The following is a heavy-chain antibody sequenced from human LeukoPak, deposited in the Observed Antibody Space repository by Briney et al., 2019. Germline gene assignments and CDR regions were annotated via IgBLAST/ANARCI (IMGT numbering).Heavy chain of an antibody. D-gene: IGHD3-22*01. Sequence: KPSQTLSLTCSVSGGSIRSGGSYWTWLRQHPGKGLEWVVHIYYSGRTDYNPSLKSRVTISVDTSKNQFSLKLVSVTAADTAVYYCARGDYYDSRTFDYWGQGTLVTVSS. V-gene: IGHV4-31*03. CDR2: IYYSGRT. CDR1: GGSIRSGGSY. J-gene: IGHJ4*02. CDR3: ARGDYYDSRTFDY.